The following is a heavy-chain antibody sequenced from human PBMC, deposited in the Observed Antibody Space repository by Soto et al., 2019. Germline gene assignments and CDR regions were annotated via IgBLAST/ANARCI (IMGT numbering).Heavy chain of an antibody. CDR3: ARVKTSGYHNWFDP. D-gene: IGHD3-22*01. V-gene: IGHV1-18*01. CDR2: ISAYNGNT. CDR1: GYTFTSYG. Sequence: ASVKVSCTASGYTFTSYGISWVRQAPGQGLEWMGWISAYNGNTNYAQKLQGRVTMTTDTSTSTAYMELRSLRSDDTAVYYCARVKTSGYHNWFDPWGQGTLVTVSS. J-gene: IGHJ5*02.